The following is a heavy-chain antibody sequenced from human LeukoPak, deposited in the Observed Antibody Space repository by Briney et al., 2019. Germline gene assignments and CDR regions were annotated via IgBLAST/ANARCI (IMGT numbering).Heavy chain of an antibody. V-gene: IGHV4-30-2*01. J-gene: IGHJ4*02. D-gene: IGHD6-13*01. CDR3: AAQYGDSSSWYGGRFDY. CDR1: GGSISSGGYS. Sequence: SQTLSLTCAVSGGSISSGGYSWSWIRQPPGKGLEWIGYIWHSGSTYYNPSLKSRVTISVDRSNNQFSLKLSSVTAADTAVYYCAAQYGDSSSWYGGRFDYWGQGTLVTVSS. CDR2: IWHSGST.